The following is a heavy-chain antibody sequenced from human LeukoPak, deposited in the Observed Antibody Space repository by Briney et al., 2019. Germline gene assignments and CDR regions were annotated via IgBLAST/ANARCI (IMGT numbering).Heavy chain of an antibody. CDR2: INAGNGNT. D-gene: IGHD6-19*01. V-gene: IGHV1-3*03. J-gene: IGHJ4*02. CDR1: GYTFTNYA. Sequence: ASVKVSYKPSGYTFTNYAMHWVRQAPGLRLEWIGWINAGNGNTKNSQEFQGRVTITRDTSASTAYMELSSLRPEDMAVYYCARVVKYSSGPLTDLLPYYFDYWGQGTLVTVSS. CDR3: ARVVKYSSGPLTDLLPYYFDY.